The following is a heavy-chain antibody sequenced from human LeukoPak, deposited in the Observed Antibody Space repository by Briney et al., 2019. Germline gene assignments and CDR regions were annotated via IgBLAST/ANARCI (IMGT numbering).Heavy chain of an antibody. J-gene: IGHJ5*02. D-gene: IGHD6-19*01. CDR1: GGSISSSSYY. CDR2: IYYSGST. CDR3: ARLRIAVADT. V-gene: IGHV4-39*01. Sequence: PSETLSLTCTVAGGSISSSSYYLGWIRQPPGKGLEWIVSIYYSGSTYYNPSLKSRVTISVDTSTNQFSLKLSSVTAADTAVYYCARLRIAVADTWGQGTLVTVSS.